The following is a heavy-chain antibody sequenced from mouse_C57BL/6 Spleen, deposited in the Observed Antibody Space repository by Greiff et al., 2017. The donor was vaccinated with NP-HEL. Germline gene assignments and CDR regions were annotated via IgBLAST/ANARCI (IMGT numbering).Heavy chain of an antibody. J-gene: IGHJ4*01. Sequence: VQLKQSGPELVKPGASVKISCKASGYSFTDYNMNWVKQSNGKSLEWIGVINPNYGTTSYNQKFKGKATLTVDQSSSTAYMQLNSLTSEDSAVYYCAGFYDGYYSYAMDYWGQGTSVTVSS. D-gene: IGHD2-3*01. CDR2: INPNYGTT. CDR1: GYSFTDYN. CDR3: AGFYDGYYSYAMDY. V-gene: IGHV1-39*01.